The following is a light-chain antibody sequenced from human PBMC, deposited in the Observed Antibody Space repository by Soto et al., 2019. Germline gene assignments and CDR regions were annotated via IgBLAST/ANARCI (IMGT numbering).Light chain of an antibody. V-gene: IGKV3-20*01. CDR3: QQYGSSSTWT. CDR1: QSVSSAY. Sequence: ELVLTQSPGTLSLSPGERATLSCRASQSVSSAYLAWYQHKPGQPPTLLIYAASSRVTGIPDRFSGSGSGTDVTLTISRLEPEDFAVYYCQQYGSSSTWTFGQGTKVEIK. J-gene: IGKJ1*01. CDR2: AAS.